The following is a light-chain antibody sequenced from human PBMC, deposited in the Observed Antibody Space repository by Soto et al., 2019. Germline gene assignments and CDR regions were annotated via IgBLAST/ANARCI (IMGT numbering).Light chain of an antibody. J-gene: IGKJ2*01. CDR1: QNINTY. CDR2: AAS. V-gene: IGKV1-39*01. Sequence: DVQLTQSPSSLSASVGDRVIITCRASQNINTYLNWYQHKPGKAPNLLIYAASTVHSGVPLRFSCSGSGTDFTLTINGLESDDFATYYCQESYGTQYTFGQGTKLAI. CDR3: QESYGTQYT.